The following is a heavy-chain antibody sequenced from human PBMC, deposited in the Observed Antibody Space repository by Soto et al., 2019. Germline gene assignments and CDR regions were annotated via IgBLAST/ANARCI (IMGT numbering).Heavy chain of an antibody. J-gene: IGHJ4*02. V-gene: IGHV1-69*13. CDR3: ARAAPPSGYDHYFDY. CDR2: IIPIFGTA. CDR1: GGTFSSYA. D-gene: IGHD5-12*01. Sequence: SVKVSCKASGGTFSSYAISWLRQAPGQGLEWMGGIIPIFGTANYAQKFQGRVTITADESTSTAYMELSSLRSEDTAVYYCARAAPPSGYDHYFDYWGQGTLVTVSS.